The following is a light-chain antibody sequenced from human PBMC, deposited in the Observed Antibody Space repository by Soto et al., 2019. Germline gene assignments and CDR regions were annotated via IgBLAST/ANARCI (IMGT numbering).Light chain of an antibody. CDR1: QSINNW. CDR3: QQYNTYLWT. CDR2: KAS. V-gene: IGKV1-5*03. J-gene: IGKJ1*01. Sequence: DIPMTQSPSTLSASVGDRVTITCRASQSINNWLAWYQQKPGKAPKLLIYKASSVDSGVPSRFSGSGSGTEFTLTISGLQPDDFATYYCQQYNTYLWTFGQGTKVEIK.